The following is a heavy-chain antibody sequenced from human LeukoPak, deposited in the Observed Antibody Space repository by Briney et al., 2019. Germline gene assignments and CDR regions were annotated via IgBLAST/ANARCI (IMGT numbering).Heavy chain of an antibody. V-gene: IGHV3-21*01. J-gene: IGHJ4*02. D-gene: IGHD3-10*01. CDR2: ISSSSNYI. Sequence: GGSLRLSCAASGFTFSSYNMNWVRQAPGKGLEWVSSISSSSNYIYYVDSVKGRFTLSRDNAKNSLYLQMNSLRAEDTAFYCARGGSACDYWGQGTLVTVSS. CDR3: ARGGSACDY. CDR1: GFTFSSYN.